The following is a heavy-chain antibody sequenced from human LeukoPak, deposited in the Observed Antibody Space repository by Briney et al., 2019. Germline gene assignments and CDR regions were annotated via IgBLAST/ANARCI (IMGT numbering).Heavy chain of an antibody. J-gene: IGHJ4*02. D-gene: IGHD4-17*01. CDR2: ISYSSSHI. V-gene: IGHV3-21*01. CDR3: ARIAVTYTFDY. Sequence: GGSLRLSCAASGFTFSNYNMNWVRQAPGKGLEWVSSISYSSSHIYYADSVKGRFTISRDNAKNSLYLQMNSLRAEDTAVYYCARIAVTYTFDYWGQGTLVTVSS. CDR1: GFTFSNYN.